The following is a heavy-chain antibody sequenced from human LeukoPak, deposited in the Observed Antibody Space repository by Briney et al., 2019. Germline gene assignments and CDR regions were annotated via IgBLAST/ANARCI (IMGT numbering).Heavy chain of an antibody. CDR1: GGSVSDYY. V-gene: IGHV4-59*02. CDR3: ASRKLGNDY. Sequence: SETLSLTCTISGGSVSDYYWSWIRQSPGKGLEWIGYIYHTGSTSYSPSLKSRVTISADTSQNQFSLKLSSVTAADTAAYYCASRKLGNDYWGQGTLVTVSS. CDR2: IYHTGST. D-gene: IGHD7-27*01. J-gene: IGHJ4*02.